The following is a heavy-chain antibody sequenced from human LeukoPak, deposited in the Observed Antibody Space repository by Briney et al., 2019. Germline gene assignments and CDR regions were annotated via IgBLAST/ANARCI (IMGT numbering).Heavy chain of an antibody. Sequence: PGGSLRLSCAASGFTFSSYAMSWVRQAPGKGLEWVSAISGSGDSTYYADSVKGRFTISRDNSKNTLYLQMNSLRAEDTAVYYCAKDGVRGYYMDVWGKGTTVTVSS. V-gene: IGHV3-23*01. CDR2: ISGSGDST. D-gene: IGHD3-10*01. CDR1: GFTFSSYA. CDR3: AKDGVRGYYMDV. J-gene: IGHJ6*03.